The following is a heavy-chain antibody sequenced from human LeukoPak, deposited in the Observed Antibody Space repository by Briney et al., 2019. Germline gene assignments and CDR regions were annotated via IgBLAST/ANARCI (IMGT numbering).Heavy chain of an antibody. D-gene: IGHD2-15*01. CDR1: GGSISSYY. V-gene: IGHV4-59*01. CDR3: ARAAQPLLPDY. Sequence: KPSETLSLTCTVSGGSISSYYWSWIRQPPGKGLEWIGYIYYSGSTNYNPSLKSRVTISVDTSKNQFSLKLSSVTAADTAVYYCARAAQPLLPDYWGQGTLVTVSS. CDR2: IYYSGST. J-gene: IGHJ4*02.